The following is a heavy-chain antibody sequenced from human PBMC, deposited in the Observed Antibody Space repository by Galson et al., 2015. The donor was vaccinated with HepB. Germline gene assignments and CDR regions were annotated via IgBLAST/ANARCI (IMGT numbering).Heavy chain of an antibody. CDR2: ISGSGGST. CDR3: AKLSAAAGTPSYGRDY. D-gene: IGHD6-13*01. Sequence: SLRLSCAASGFTFSSYAMSWVRQAPGKGLEWVSAISGSGGSTYYADSVKGRFTISRDNSKNTLYLQMNSLRAEDTAVYYCAKLSAAAGTPSYGRDYWGQGTLVTVSS. V-gene: IGHV3-23*01. J-gene: IGHJ4*02. CDR1: GFTFSSYA.